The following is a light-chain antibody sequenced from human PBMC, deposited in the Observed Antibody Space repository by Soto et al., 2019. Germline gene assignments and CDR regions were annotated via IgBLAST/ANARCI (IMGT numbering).Light chain of an antibody. CDR3: SSYISSSKV. CDR2: DVS. V-gene: IGLV2-14*01. CDR1: SSDVGGYNY. Sequence: QSALTQPASVSGSPGQSITISCTGTSSDVGGYNYVSWYQQHPGKAPKLMIYDVSNRPSGVSNRFSGSKSGNTASLTISGLQAADEADYYCSSYISSSKVFGTGTKVTVL. J-gene: IGLJ1*01.